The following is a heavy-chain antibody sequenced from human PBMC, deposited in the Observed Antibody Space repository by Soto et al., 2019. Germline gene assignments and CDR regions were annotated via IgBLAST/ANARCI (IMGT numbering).Heavy chain of an antibody. J-gene: IGHJ6*02. CDR3: ARYLSSSSSYYFYGMDV. Sequence: VGSLRLSCAASGFTFSSYAMSWVRQAPGKGLEWVSTISGSGGNTYYADSVKGRFTISRDNSKNTLYLQMNSLRADDTAVYYRARYLSSSSSYYFYGMDVWGQGTTVTVSS. V-gene: IGHV3-23*01. D-gene: IGHD6-6*01. CDR1: GFTFSSYA. CDR2: ISGSGGNT.